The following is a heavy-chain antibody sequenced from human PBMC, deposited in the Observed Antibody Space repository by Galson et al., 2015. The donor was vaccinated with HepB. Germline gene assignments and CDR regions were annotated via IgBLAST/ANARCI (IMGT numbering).Heavy chain of an antibody. CDR3: ARIGGPRYYYDSSGYPSGAFDI. CDR2: IDWDDDK. D-gene: IGHD3-22*01. J-gene: IGHJ3*02. Sequence: PALVKPTQTLTLTCTFSGFSLSTSGMCVSWIRQPPGKALEWLALIDWDDDKYYSTSLKTRLTISKDTSKNQVVLTMTNMDPVDTATYYCARIGGPRYYYDSSGYPSGAFDIWGQGTMVTVSS. V-gene: IGHV2-70*01. CDR1: GFSLSTSGMC.